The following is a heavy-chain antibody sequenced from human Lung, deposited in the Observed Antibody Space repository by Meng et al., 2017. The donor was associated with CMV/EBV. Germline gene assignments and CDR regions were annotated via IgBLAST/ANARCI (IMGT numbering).Heavy chain of an antibody. CDR1: GGSISHYC. J-gene: IGHJ4*02. Sequence: SETLSLTCTVSGGSISHYCWNWIRQPPGKGLEWIGYIYYNRGTNYNPSLKGRVTISLETSKNPFSLKLSSVTAADTAVYYCARGHYGDSSDYFDFWGQGTPVTVSS. CDR2: IYYNRGT. D-gene: IGHD4/OR15-4a*01. CDR3: ARGHYGDSSDYFDF. V-gene: IGHV4-59*13.